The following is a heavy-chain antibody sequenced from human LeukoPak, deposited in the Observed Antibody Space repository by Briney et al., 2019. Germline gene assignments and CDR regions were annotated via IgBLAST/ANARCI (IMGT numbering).Heavy chain of an antibody. V-gene: IGHV3-11*04. CDR1: GFTFSDYY. Sequence: GGSLRLSXAASGFTFSDYYMSWIRQTPGKGLEWVSFISSSGTNTYSTDSVKGRFTISRDNAKNSLYLQMNSLRAEDTALYYCARFSLGPSAFDIWGQGTMVTVSS. CDR3: ARFSLGPSAFDI. CDR2: ISSSGTNT. J-gene: IGHJ3*02. D-gene: IGHD2/OR15-2a*01.